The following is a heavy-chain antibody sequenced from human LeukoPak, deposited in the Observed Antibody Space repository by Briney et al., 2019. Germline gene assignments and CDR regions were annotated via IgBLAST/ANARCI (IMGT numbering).Heavy chain of an antibody. Sequence: GGSLRLSCAASGFTFSSYVMHWVRQAPGKGLEWVAVISYDGSNKYYADSVKGRFTISRDNSKNTLYLQMNSLRAEDTAVYYCAREADSSSSFRYWGQGTLVTVSS. J-gene: IGHJ4*02. CDR1: GFTFSSYV. CDR3: AREADSSSSFRY. D-gene: IGHD6-6*01. V-gene: IGHV3-30*01. CDR2: ISYDGSNK.